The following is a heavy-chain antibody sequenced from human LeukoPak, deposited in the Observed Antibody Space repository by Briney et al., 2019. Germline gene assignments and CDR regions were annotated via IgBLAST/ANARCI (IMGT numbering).Heavy chain of an antibody. V-gene: IGHV4-61*02. J-gene: IGHJ4*02. CDR3: AREAYYDFWSGYWDPGSFDY. Sequence: SQTLSLTCTVSGGSISSGSYYWSWIRQPAGKGLEWIGRIYTSGSTNYNPSLKSRVTISVDTSKNQFSLKLSPVTAADTAVYYCAREAYYDFWSGYWDPGSFDYWGQGTLVTVSS. CDR1: GGSISSGSYY. CDR2: IYTSGST. D-gene: IGHD3-3*01.